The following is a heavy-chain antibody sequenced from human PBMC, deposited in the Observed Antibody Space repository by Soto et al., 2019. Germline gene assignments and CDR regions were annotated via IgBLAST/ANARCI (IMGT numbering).Heavy chain of an antibody. J-gene: IGHJ4*02. CDR2: ISYDGSNK. CDR1: GFTFSSYG. D-gene: IGHD3-10*01. V-gene: IGHV3-30*03. Sequence: QVQLVESGGGVVQPGRSLRLSCAASGFTFSSYGMHWVRQAPGKGLEWVAGISYDGSNKYYADSVKGRFTISRDNSKNTLYLQMNSLRAEDTAVYYCASWFGAFDYWGQGTLVTVCS. CDR3: ASWFGAFDY.